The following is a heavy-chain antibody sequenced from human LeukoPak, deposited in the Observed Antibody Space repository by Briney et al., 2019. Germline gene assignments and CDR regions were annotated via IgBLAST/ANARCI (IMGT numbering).Heavy chain of an antibody. V-gene: IGHV4-30-4*01. J-gene: IGHJ4*02. CDR3: ARDSKSDYYDSSGIFDY. CDR1: GGSISSGDYY. Sequence: SETLSLTCTVSGGSISSGDYYWSWIRQPPGKGLEWIGYIYYSGSTYYNPSLKSRVTISVDTSKNQFSLKLSSVTAADTAVYYCARDSKSDYYDSSGIFDYWGQGTLVTVSS. CDR2: IYYSGST. D-gene: IGHD3-22*01.